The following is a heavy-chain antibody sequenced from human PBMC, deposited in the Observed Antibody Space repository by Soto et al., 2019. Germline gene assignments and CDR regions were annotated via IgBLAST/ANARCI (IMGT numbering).Heavy chain of an antibody. CDR2: ISGSGGST. Sequence: GGSLRLSCAASGFTFSSYAMSWVRQAPGKGLEWVSAISGSGGSTYYADSVKGRFTISRDNSKNTLYLQMNSLRAEDTAVYYCAKDPGLQHYYYYGMDVWGQGTTVTVYS. CDR3: AKDPGLQHYYYYGMDV. J-gene: IGHJ6*02. D-gene: IGHD4-4*01. CDR1: GFTFSSYA. V-gene: IGHV3-23*01.